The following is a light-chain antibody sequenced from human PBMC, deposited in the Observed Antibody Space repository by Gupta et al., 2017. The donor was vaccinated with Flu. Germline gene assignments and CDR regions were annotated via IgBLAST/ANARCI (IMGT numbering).Light chain of an antibody. J-gene: IGKJ1*01. CDR1: QNFGDSY. CDR2: GAS. V-gene: IGKV3-20*01. CDR3: QQDGSSPST. Sequence: EIVLTQSPGILSLSPGEKAALSCRASQNFGDSYLAWYQQKPGQPPRLLIYGASNRATGIPDRFSGSGSGTDFTLTISRLEPEDFAIYYCQQDGSSPSTFGQGTKVEFK.